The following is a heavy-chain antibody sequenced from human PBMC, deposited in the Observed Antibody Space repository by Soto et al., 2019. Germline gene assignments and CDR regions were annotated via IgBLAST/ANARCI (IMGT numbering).Heavy chain of an antibody. J-gene: IGHJ1*01. Sequence: EVQLVESGGGLVQPGGSLRLSCAASGFTFSSYWMSWVRQAPGKGLEWVANIKQDGSEKYYVDSVKGRFTISRDNAKNSLYLQMNSLRAEDTAVYYCARVRWYPASEYFQHWGQGTLVTVSS. D-gene: IGHD6-13*01. V-gene: IGHV3-7*03. CDR2: IKQDGSEK. CDR3: ARVRWYPASEYFQH. CDR1: GFTFSSYW.